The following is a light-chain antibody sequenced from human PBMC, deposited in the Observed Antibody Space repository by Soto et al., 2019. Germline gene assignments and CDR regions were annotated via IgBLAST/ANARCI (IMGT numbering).Light chain of an antibody. CDR2: GAS. V-gene: IGKV3D-15*01. Sequence: EIVITQSPATLSVSPGERSTLSCRASQSVSSNLAWYQQKPGQAPRLLIYGASTRAPGIPARFSGSGSGTEFTLTISSLQSEDFAVYYCQQRSNWPPITFGQGTRLEIK. CDR1: QSVSSN. CDR3: QQRSNWPPIT. J-gene: IGKJ5*01.